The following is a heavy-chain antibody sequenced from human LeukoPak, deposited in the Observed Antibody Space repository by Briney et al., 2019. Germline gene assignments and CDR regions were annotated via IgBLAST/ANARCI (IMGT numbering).Heavy chain of an antibody. CDR1: GYTLTGYY. Sequence: ASVKVSCKASGYTLTGYYMHWVRQAPGQGLEWMGWINPNSGGTNYAQKFQGRVTMTRDTSISTAYMELSRLRSDDTAVYYCARDGEAVAGTVWFDPWGQGTLVTVSS. CDR2: INPNSGGT. CDR3: ARDGEAVAGTVWFDP. V-gene: IGHV1-2*02. J-gene: IGHJ5*02. D-gene: IGHD6-19*01.